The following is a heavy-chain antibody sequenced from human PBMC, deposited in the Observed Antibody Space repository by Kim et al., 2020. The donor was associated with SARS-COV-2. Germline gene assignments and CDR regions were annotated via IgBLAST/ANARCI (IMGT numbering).Heavy chain of an antibody. J-gene: IGHJ4*02. CDR1: GGTFSSYA. Sequence: SVKVSCKASGGTFSSYAISWVRQAPGQGLEWMGGIIPIFGTANYAQKFQGRVTITADESTSTAYMELSSLRSEDTAVYYCARREYSGYEFDYWGQGTLVTVSS. CDR2: IIPIFGTA. CDR3: ARREYSGYEFDY. D-gene: IGHD5-12*01. V-gene: IGHV1-69*13.